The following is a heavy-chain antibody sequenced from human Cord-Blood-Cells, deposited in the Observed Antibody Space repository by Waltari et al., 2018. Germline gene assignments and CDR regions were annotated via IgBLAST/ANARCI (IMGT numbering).Heavy chain of an antibody. CDR1: GFTVSSNY. J-gene: IGHJ4*02. CDR2: VDTGGST. V-gene: IGHV3-53*01. CDR3: ARESGYSYGYYFDY. Sequence: EVQLVESGGGLIQPGGSLRLSCAASGFTVSSNYLSWARQAPGKGLEWVSVVDTGGSTYYADAVKGRFTISRDNSKNTLYLQMNSLRAEDTAVYYCARESGYSYGYYFDYWGQGTLVTVSS. D-gene: IGHD5-18*01.